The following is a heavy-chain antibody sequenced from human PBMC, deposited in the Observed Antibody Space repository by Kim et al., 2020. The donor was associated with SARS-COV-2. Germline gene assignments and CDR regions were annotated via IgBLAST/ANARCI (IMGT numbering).Heavy chain of an antibody. V-gene: IGHV1-46*01. J-gene: IGHJ4*02. D-gene: IGHD6-13*01. CDR1: GYTFTSYY. Sequence: ASVKVSCKASGYTFTSYYMHWVRQAPGQGLEWMGIINPSGGSTSYAQKFQGRVTMTRDTSTSTVYMELSSLRSEDTAVYYCARDGRPGTSVVGTFDYWGQGTLVTVSS. CDR3: ARDGRPGTSVVGTFDY. CDR2: INPSGGST.